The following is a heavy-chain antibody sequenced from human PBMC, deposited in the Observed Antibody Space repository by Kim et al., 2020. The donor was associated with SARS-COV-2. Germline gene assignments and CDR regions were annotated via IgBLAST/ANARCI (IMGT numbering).Heavy chain of an antibody. Sequence: GGSLRLSCAASGFTFSNYGIHWVRQAPGKGLEWVAIIWYDGSNKYYADSVKGRFTVSRDDSKNTLYLQINSLRPEDTAVYYCARGPDYSSGWYHAPDYWGHGTLVTVSP. CDR3: ARGPDYSSGWYHAPDY. D-gene: IGHD6-19*01. CDR2: IWYDGSNK. CDR1: GFTFSNYG. V-gene: IGHV3-33*01. J-gene: IGHJ4*03.